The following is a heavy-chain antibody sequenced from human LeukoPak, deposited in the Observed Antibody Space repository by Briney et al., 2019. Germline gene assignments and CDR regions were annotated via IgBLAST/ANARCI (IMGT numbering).Heavy chain of an antibody. CDR1: GGSISPCY. CDR3: ARITDRTIFGEIMHGFDI. D-gene: IGHD3-3*01. J-gene: IGHJ3*02. CDR2: VYYSGNT. V-gene: IGHV4-59*08. Sequence: WETLSLTCDVSGGSISPCYWSWIRQPPGKGLEWIGYVYYSGNTNYNPSLKSRGTISVDTSNNQFSLKLSSVTAADTAVYYCARITDRTIFGEIMHGFDIWGQGTPVTVSS.